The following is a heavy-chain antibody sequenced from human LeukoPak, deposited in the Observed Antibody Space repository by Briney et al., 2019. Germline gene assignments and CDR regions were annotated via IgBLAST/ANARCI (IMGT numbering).Heavy chain of an antibody. D-gene: IGHD3-9*01. CDR3: ARGVITLTGTDFYMDV. Sequence: ASVKVSCKASGYTFTSYDINWVRQATGQGLEWMGWMNPNSGNTGYAQKFQGRVTMTRNTSINTAYMEVSSLRSEDTAVYFCARGVITLTGTDFYMDVWGKGTPVSVSS. CDR1: GYTFTSYD. J-gene: IGHJ6*03. CDR2: MNPNSGNT. V-gene: IGHV1-8*01.